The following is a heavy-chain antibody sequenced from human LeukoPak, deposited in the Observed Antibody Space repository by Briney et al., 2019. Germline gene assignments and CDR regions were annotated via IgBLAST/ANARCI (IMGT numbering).Heavy chain of an antibody. CDR2: INPNSGGT. Sequence: ASVKVSCKASGYTFTGYYMHWVRQAPGQGLEWMGWINPNSGGTNYAQKFQGRVTMTRDTSISTAYMELSRLGSDDTAVYYCARGMIVVVPAAADYWGQGTLVTVSS. D-gene: IGHD2-2*01. V-gene: IGHV1-2*02. CDR3: ARGMIVVVPAAADY. CDR1: GYTFTGYY. J-gene: IGHJ4*02.